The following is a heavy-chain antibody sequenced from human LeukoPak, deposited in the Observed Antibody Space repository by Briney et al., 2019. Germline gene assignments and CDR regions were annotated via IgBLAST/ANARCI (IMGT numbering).Heavy chain of an antibody. CDR3: AKDSSGSYSWHAFDI. CDR1: GGTFSSYA. D-gene: IGHD1-26*01. CDR2: IIPIFGTA. J-gene: IGHJ3*02. V-gene: IGHV1-69*13. Sequence: AASVKVSCKASGGTFSSYAISWVRQAPGQGLEWMGGIIPIFGTANYAQKFQGRVTITADESTSTAYMELSRLRSDDTAVYYCAKDSSGSYSWHAFDIWGQGTMVTVSS.